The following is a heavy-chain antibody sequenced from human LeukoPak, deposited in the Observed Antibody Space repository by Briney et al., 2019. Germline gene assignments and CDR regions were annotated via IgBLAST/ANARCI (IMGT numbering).Heavy chain of an antibody. Sequence: GGSLRLSCAASGFTFSNYWMSWVRQAPGKGLEWVANIKPDVSEIYYGDSVKGRFTISRDNAKNYLYLQMNSLRAEDTAVYYCAPRVVGSAPFDYWGQGTLVTVSS. J-gene: IGHJ4*02. V-gene: IGHV3-7*01. CDR3: APRVVGSAPFDY. CDR2: IKPDVSEI. CDR1: GFTFSNYW. D-gene: IGHD2-15*01.